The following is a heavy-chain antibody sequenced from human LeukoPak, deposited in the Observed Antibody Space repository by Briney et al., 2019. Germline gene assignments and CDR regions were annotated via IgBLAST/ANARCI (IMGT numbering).Heavy chain of an antibody. J-gene: IGHJ5*02. V-gene: IGHV4-59*01. CDR2: IYYSGST. D-gene: IGHD3-16*01. CDR3: ARGGRLGFDP. Sequence: SETLSLTCTVSGGSISSNYWSWIRQPPGKGLEWIGYIYYSGSTNYNPSLKSRVTISVDTSKNQFCLKLSSVTAADTAVYYCARGGRLGFDPWGQGTLVTVSS. CDR1: GGSISSNY.